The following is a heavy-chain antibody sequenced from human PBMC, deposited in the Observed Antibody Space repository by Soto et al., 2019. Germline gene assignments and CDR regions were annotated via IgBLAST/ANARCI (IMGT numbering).Heavy chain of an antibody. D-gene: IGHD6-13*01. CDR2: ISTTETT. J-gene: IGHJ6*02. CDR1: GGSISSYY. V-gene: IGHV4-4*07. CDR3: AGNIAAAGRRYYGMDV. Sequence: GPGLVKPSETLSLTCTVSGGSISSYYWSWIRQPAGKGLEWIGRISTTETTNYNPSLKSRVSMSLDTSKSQVSLKLSSVTAADAAVYYCAGNIAAAGRRYYGMDVWGQGTTVTVSS.